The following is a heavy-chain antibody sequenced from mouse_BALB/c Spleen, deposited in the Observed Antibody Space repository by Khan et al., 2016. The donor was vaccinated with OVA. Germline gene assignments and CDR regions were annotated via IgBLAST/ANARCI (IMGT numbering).Heavy chain of an antibody. Sequence: QMQLEESGAELARPGASVKMSCKASGYTFTSYTIHWIKKRPGQGLEWIGYINPSNGYTNYNQKFTDKATLTTDKSSTTAYLQLSSLTSDDSTVYNGVRDGAYHRNDGWLAYRGQGTLVTVSA. CDR3: VRDGAYHRNDGWLAY. CDR2: INPSNGYT. CDR1: GYTFTSYT. D-gene: IGHD2-14*01. V-gene: IGHV1-4*01. J-gene: IGHJ3*01.